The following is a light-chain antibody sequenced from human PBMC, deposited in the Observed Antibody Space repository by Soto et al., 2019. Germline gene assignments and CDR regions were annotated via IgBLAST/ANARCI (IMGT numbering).Light chain of an antibody. CDR2: GVN. V-gene: IGLV2-14*01. CDR1: NSDIGSYDF. Sequence: QSVLTQPASVSGSPGQSITISCTGSNSDIGSYDFVSWYQQFPGKAPKLLIYGVNRRPSGVSYRFSGSKSGNTASLTISGLQHEDERPSYRSSCKTSDTLIFGGGTKVTVL. CDR3: SSCKTSDTLI. J-gene: IGLJ2*01.